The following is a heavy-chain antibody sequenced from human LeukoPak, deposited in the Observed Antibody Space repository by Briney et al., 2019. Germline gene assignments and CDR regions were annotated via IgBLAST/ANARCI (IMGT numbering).Heavy chain of an antibody. CDR3: ARERLPLGYYYGMDV. Sequence: ASVKVSCKASGYTFTGYYMHWVRQAPGQGLEWMGWINPNSGGTNYAQKFQGWVTKTRDTSISTAYMELSRLRSDDTAVYYCARERLPLGYYYGMDVWGQGTTVTVSS. CDR1: GYTFTGYY. J-gene: IGHJ6*02. D-gene: IGHD1-1*01. CDR2: INPNSGGT. V-gene: IGHV1-2*04.